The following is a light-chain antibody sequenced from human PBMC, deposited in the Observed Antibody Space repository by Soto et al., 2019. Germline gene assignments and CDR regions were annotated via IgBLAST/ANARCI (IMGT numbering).Light chain of an antibody. CDR2: GAS. CDR3: QQYGSSPRT. CDR1: QRVTNNY. Sequence: EIVLTQSPGTLSLSPGERAALSCRASQRVTNNYLAWYQHKPGQAPRLLIYGASSRATGIPDRFSGSGSGTDFTLTISRLEPEDFAVYYCQQYGSSPRTFRQGTKLEIK. V-gene: IGKV3-20*01. J-gene: IGKJ2*01.